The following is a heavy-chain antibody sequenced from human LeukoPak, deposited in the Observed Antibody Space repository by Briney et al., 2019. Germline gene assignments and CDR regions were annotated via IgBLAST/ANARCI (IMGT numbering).Heavy chain of an antibody. D-gene: IGHD3-16*02. V-gene: IGHV3-7*03. J-gene: IGHJ4*02. CDR1: GFTVTSYG. CDR2: IKLDGTEK. Sequence: PGESLRLSCAASGFTVTSYGMHWVRQAPGKGLEWVANIKLDGTEKYYVDSVKGRFTISRDNAEKSLYLQMNSLRAEDTVVYYCASITFGGVIENFDYWGQGTLVTVSS. CDR3: ASITFGGVIENFDY.